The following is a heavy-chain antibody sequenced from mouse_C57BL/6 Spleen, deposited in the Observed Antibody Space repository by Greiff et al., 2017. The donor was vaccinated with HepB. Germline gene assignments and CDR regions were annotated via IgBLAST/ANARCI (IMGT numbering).Heavy chain of an antibody. Sequence: VQLQQSGAELVRPGASVKLSCTASGFNIKDYYMHGVKQRPEQGLEWIGRIDPEDGDNEYAPKFQGKATMTADTSSNTAYLQLSRLTSEDTAVYSCTYDGYYSYYAMDYWGQGPSATVSS. V-gene: IGHV14-1*01. CDR1: GFNIKDYY. D-gene: IGHD2-3*01. CDR2: IDPEDGDN. CDR3: TYDGYYSYYAMDY. J-gene: IGHJ4*01.